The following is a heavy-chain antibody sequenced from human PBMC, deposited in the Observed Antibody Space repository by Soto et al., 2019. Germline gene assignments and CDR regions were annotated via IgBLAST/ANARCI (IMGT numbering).Heavy chain of an antibody. CDR2: ISAYNGNT. Sequence: GASVKVSCKASGYTFTSYGISWVRQAPGQGLEWMGWISAYNGNTNFAQKLQGRVTMTTETSTSTAYMELRSLRSDDTAVYYCARGVGCSGGSCYFDYWGQGTLVTVSS. CDR1: GYTFTSYG. V-gene: IGHV1-18*01. CDR3: ARGVGCSGGSCYFDY. J-gene: IGHJ4*02. D-gene: IGHD2-15*01.